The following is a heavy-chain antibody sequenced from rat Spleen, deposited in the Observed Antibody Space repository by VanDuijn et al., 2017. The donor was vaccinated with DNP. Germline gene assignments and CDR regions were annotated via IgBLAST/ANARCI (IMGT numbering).Heavy chain of an antibody. J-gene: IGHJ1*01. V-gene: IGHV5-31*01. Sequence: EVQLVESGGDLVQPGRSLKLSCVASGFTFNKYWMTWIRQVPGKGLEWVASITSSGGDTYYLDSVKGRFTISRDNAKSTLYLQMDSLRSEDTATYYCAKEEHTAPMGYWGPGTMVTVSS. D-gene: IGHD1-9*01. CDR3: AKEEHTAPMGY. CDR2: ITSSGGDT. CDR1: GFTFNKYW.